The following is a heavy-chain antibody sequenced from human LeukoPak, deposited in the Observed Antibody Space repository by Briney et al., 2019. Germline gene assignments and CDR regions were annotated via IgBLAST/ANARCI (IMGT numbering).Heavy chain of an antibody. J-gene: IGHJ6*02. Sequence: ASVTVSCTASGYTFTGYYMHWVRQAPGQGLEWMGWINPNSGGTNYAQKFQGWVTMTRDTSISTAYMELGRLRSDDTAVYYCARGSPPPRDYYYYYGMDVWGQGTTVTVSS. CDR1: GYTFTGYY. CDR3: ARGSPPPRDYYYYYGMDV. CDR2: INPNSGGT. V-gene: IGHV1-2*04.